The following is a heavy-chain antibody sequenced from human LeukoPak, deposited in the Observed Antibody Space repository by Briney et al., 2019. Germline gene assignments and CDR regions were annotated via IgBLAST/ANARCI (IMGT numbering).Heavy chain of an antibody. CDR1: GFSFSIYF. J-gene: IGHJ4*02. CDR3: AKRGVVIRVILVGFHKEAYYFDS. CDR2: IYTSGST. D-gene: IGHD3-22*01. Sequence: GSLRLSCAASGFSFSIYFMNWVRQAPGKGLEWIGRIYTSGSTNYNPSLKSRVTMSVDTSKNQFSLKLSSVTAADTAVYFCAKRGVVIRVILVGFHKEAYYFDSWGQGALVIVSS. V-gene: IGHV4-59*10.